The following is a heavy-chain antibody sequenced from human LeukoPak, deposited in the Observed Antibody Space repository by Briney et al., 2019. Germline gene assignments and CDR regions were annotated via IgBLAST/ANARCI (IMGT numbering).Heavy chain of an antibody. Sequence: QVQLQESGPGLVKPSETLSLTCTVSGASIRSHYWSWIRQPPGKGLGWIGYIFYSGSTHYNPPLKSRVTISVDTPKNQFSLKLSSVAAADTAVYYCATHPVGGSVDIWGQGTLVTVSS. J-gene: IGHJ4*02. CDR3: ATHPVGGSVDI. V-gene: IGHV4-59*11. CDR2: IFYSGST. CDR1: GASIRSHY. D-gene: IGHD3-10*01.